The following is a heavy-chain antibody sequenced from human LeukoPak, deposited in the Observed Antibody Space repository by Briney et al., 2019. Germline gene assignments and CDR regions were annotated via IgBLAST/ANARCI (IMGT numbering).Heavy chain of an antibody. CDR2: ISDSGGST. CDR1: GFTFSSYG. Sequence: PGGSLRLSCAASGFTFSSYGMSWVRQAPGKGLEWVSGISDSGGSTYYTASVRGRFTISRDSSKNTLYLLMNSLRAEDTAVYYCARDCSGGSCYAHWGQGTLVTVSS. V-gene: IGHV3-23*01. D-gene: IGHD2-15*01. J-gene: IGHJ4*02. CDR3: ARDCSGGSCYAH.